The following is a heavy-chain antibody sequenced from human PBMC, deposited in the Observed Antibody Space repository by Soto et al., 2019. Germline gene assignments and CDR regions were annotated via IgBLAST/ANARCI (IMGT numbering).Heavy chain of an antibody. CDR3: AEYAGNYYHYYYMDV. CDR1: EFTSSRYA. J-gene: IGHJ6*03. D-gene: IGHD6-13*01. Sequence: EVQLLESGGGLVQPGGSLRLSCAGSEFTSSRYALSWVRQAPGEGLEWVSGISGTGDSTYYADSVKGRFTVSRDNSKNTLYLQMHSLRAEDTAVYYCAEYAGNYYHYYYMDVWGKGTTVTVSS. V-gene: IGHV3-23*01. CDR2: ISGTGDST.